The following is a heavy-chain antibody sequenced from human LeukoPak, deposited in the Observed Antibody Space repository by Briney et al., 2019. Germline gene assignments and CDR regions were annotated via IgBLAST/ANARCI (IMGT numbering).Heavy chain of an antibody. J-gene: IGHJ4*02. CDR2: IYYSGST. V-gene: IGHV4-59*01. CDR1: GGSISSYY. D-gene: IGHD1-7*01. Sequence: SETLSLTCTVSGGSISSYYRSWIRQPPGKGLEWIGYIYYSGSTNYNPSLKSRVTISVDTSKNQFSLKLSSVTAADTAVYYCAISITGTTPWFDYWGQGTLVTVSS. CDR3: AISITGTTPWFDY.